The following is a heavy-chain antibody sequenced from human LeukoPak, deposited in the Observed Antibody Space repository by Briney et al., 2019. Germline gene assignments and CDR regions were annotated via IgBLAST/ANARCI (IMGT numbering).Heavy chain of an antibody. D-gene: IGHD3-10*01. V-gene: IGHV1-46*01. CDR1: GYTFTSYY. CDR2: INPSGGST. J-gene: IGHJ4*02. CDR3: AMYDYPGGFDY. Sequence: ASVKVSCKASGYTFTSYYMHWVRQAPGQGLAWMGIINPSGGSTSYAQKFQGRVTMTRDTSTSTVYMELSSLRSEDTAVYYCAMYDYPGGFDYWGQGTLVTVSS.